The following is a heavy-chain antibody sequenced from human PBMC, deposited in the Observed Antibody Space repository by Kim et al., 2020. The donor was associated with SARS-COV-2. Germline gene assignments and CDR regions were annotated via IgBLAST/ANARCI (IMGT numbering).Heavy chain of an antibody. V-gene: IGHV3-33*01. Sequence: GGSLRLSCAASGFTFSSYGMHWVRQAPGKGLEWVAVIWDDGSNKYYADSVKGRFTISRDNSKNTLYLQMNSLRAEDTAVYYCARDGGGRDFDWLQYYYGMDVWGQGTTVTVSS. CDR2: IWDDGSNK. CDR3: ARDGGGRDFDWLQYYYGMDV. D-gene: IGHD3-9*01. CDR1: GFTFSSYG. J-gene: IGHJ6*02.